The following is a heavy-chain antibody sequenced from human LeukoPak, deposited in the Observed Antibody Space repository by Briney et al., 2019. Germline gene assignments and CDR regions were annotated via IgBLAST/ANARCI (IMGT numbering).Heavy chain of an antibody. J-gene: IGHJ3*02. V-gene: IGHV4-61*02. D-gene: IGHD1-26*01. Sequence: SQTQSLTCTVSGGSISSGSYYWSWIRQPGGKGLEWFVRIYTSGRSTNYQPSLKRRLTISLDTSRNQFSLNLSSVTAADTAVYYCARTPAGESDAFDIWGQGTMVTVSS. CDR2: IYTSGRST. CDR1: GGSISSGSYY. CDR3: ARTPAGESDAFDI.